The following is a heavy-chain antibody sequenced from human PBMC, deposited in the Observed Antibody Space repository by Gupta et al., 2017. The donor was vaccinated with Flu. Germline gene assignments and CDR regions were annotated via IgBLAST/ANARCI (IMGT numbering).Heavy chain of an antibody. Sequence: QVHLEQSAAELKRPGASVRVSCKASGYTFTNYGISWVRQAPGQGLEWMGWISGYRDDTNYEHDCRGRVTMTIDTSTTTAYMEVRNFRSDEKDVYYCARSTLVYSSGYRYDCDLWGQGTLITVSS. J-gene: IGHJ4*02. V-gene: IGHV1-18*01. CDR2: ISGYRDDT. D-gene: IGHD6-19*01. CDR3: ARSTLVYSSGYRYDCDL. CDR1: GYTFTNYG.